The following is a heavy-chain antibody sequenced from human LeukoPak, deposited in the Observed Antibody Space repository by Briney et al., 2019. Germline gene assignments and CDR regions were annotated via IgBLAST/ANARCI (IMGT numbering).Heavy chain of an antibody. D-gene: IGHD3-22*01. CDR3: ARPRNYYDSSGYYG. J-gene: IGHJ4*02. Sequence: PGGSLRLSCAASGFTFSSYSMNWVRQAPGKGLEWVSSISSSSSYIYYADSVKGRFTISRDNAKNSLYLQMNSLRAEDTAVYYCARPRNYYDSSGYYGWGQGTLVTVSS. V-gene: IGHV3-21*01. CDR1: GFTFSSYS. CDR2: ISSSSSYI.